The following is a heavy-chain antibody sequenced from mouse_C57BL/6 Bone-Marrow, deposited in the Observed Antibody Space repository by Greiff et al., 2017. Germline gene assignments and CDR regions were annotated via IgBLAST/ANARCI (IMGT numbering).Heavy chain of an antibody. J-gene: IGHJ4*01. CDR1: GYTFTSYW. V-gene: IGHV1-7*01. CDR2: INPSSGYT. Sequence: QVQLKQSGAELAKPGASVKLSCTASGYTFTSYWMHWVKQRPGQGLEWIGYINPSSGYTKYTQKFKDKATLTADKSSSTAYMQLSSLTYEDSAVYYCARGFYYGSSCDAMDYWGQGTSVTVSS. D-gene: IGHD1-1*01. CDR3: ARGFYYGSSCDAMDY.